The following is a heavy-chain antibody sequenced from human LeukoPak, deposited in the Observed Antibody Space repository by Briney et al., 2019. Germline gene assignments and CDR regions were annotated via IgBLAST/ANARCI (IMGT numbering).Heavy chain of an antibody. V-gene: IGHV4-59*05. CDR2: IYYSGST. J-gene: IGHJ3*02. Sequence: SETLSLTCTVSGGSISSYYWSWIRQPPGKGLEWVGSIYYSGSTYYNPSLKSRVTISVDTSKNQFSLKLSSVTAADTAVYYCARLNWDIVVVPAAMRAFDIWGQGTMVTVSS. CDR1: GGSISSYY. D-gene: IGHD2-2*01. CDR3: ARLNWDIVVVPAAMRAFDI.